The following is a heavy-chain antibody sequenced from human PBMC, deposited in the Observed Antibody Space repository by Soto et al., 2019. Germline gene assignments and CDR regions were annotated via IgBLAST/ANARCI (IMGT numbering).Heavy chain of an antibody. CDR1: GFTFSSYA. V-gene: IGHV3-23*01. CDR2: ISGSGGST. D-gene: IGHD2-15*01. Sequence: PGGSLRLSCAASGFTFSSYAMSWVRQAPGKGLEWVSAISGSGGSTYYADSVKGRFAISRDNSKNTLYLQMNSLRAEDTAVYYCAKDDCSGGSCYSRYYYYMDVWGKGTTVTVSS. J-gene: IGHJ6*03. CDR3: AKDDCSGGSCYSRYYYYMDV.